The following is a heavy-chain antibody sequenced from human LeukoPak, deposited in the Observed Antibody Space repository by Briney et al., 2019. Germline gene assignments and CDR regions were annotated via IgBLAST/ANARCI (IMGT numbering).Heavy chain of an antibody. CDR1: GGSISSSSYY. Sequence: SETLSLTCTVSGGSISSSSYYWGWIRQPPGRGLEWIGYSYYSGSTYLNPSLKSRAAISLDTSKNHFSLRLSSVTAADTAVYYCARGGPRGVLSMDVWGQGTTVTVSS. V-gene: IGHV4-30-4*08. CDR2: SYYSGST. J-gene: IGHJ6*02. D-gene: IGHD3-10*01. CDR3: ARGGPRGVLSMDV.